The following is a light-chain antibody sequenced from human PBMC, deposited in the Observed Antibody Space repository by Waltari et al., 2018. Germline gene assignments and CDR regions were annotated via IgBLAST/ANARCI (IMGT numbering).Light chain of an antibody. CDR2: ETS. J-gene: IGKJ1*01. CDR1: QSISGW. V-gene: IGKV1-5*03. Sequence: DIQVTQSPSTLSASVGDRVSITCRASQSISGWLAWYQQRPGKAPKLLIYETSSLESGVPSRFSGSVSGTEFTLTISSLQPDDFATYYCQHYYDFPWTFGQGTKVEIK. CDR3: QHYYDFPWT.